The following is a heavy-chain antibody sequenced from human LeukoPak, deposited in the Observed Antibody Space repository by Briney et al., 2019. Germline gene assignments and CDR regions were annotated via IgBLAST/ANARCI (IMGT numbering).Heavy chain of an antibody. V-gene: IGHV3-30*04. Sequence: PGRSLRLSCAASGFTFSSYAMHWVRQAPGKGLEWVAVISYDGSNKYYADSVKGRFTISRDNSKNTLYLQMNSLRAEDTAVYYCARGRGSGSYYRNWFDPWGQGILVTVSS. J-gene: IGHJ5*02. D-gene: IGHD3-10*01. CDR2: ISYDGSNK. CDR3: ARGRGSGSYYRNWFDP. CDR1: GFTFSSYA.